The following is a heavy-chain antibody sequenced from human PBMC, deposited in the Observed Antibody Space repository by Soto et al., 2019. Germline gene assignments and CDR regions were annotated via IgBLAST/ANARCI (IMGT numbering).Heavy chain of an antibody. CDR1: GYTFTSYG. D-gene: IGHD2-8*01. J-gene: IGHJ6*02. Sequence: QVQLVQSGAEVKKPGASVKVSCKASGYTFTSYGISWVRQAPGQGLEWMGWISAYNGNTNYAQKLQGRGTMXXDXSXXKGYMELRSLRSEDTAVYYCARSPMVSYPRYGMDVWGQGTTVTVSS. CDR2: ISAYNGNT. CDR3: ARSPMVSYPRYGMDV. V-gene: IGHV1-18*01.